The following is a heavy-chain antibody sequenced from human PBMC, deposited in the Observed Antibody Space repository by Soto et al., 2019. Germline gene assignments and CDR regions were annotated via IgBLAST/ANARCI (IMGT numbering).Heavy chain of an antibody. CDR3: ARDVGVIFGSVMGAFDS. CDR1: GYTFTSYG. V-gene: IGHV1-18*04. D-gene: IGHD3-3*01. J-gene: IGHJ3*02. CDR2: ISAYNGNT. Sequence: ASVKVSCKASGYTFTSYGISWVRQAPGQGLEWMGWISAYNGNTNYAQKLQGRVTMTTDTSTSTAYMELRSLRSDDTAVYYCARDVGVIFGSVMGAFDSWGQGTMVTVSS.